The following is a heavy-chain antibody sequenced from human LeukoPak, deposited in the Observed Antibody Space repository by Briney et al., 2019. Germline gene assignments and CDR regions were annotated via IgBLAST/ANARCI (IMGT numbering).Heavy chain of an antibody. CDR1: GGSISSGGYP. J-gene: IGHJ5*02. CDR3: AREGGPKQHNWFDP. D-gene: IGHD2-15*01. Sequence: SETLSLTCAVSGGSISSGGYPWSWIRQPPGKGLEWIGYIYHSGSTYYNPSLKSRVTISVDRSKNQFSLKLSSVTAADTAVYYCAREGGPKQHNWFDPWGQGTLVTVSS. V-gene: IGHV4-30-2*01. CDR2: IYHSGST.